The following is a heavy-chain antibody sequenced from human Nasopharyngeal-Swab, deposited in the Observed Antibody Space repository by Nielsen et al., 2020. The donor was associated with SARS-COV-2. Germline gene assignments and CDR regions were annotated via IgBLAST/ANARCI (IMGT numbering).Heavy chain of an antibody. CDR1: GFTFSSYW. Sequence: GGSLRLSCAASGFTFSSYWMSWVRQAPGKGLEWVANIKQDGSEKYYVDSVKGRFTISRDNAKNSLYLQMNSLRAEDTAVYYCVREREGERITIFGVVLKYPYFDYWGQGTLVTVSS. V-gene: IGHV3-7*01. CDR3: VREREGERITIFGVVLKYPYFDY. CDR2: IKQDGSEK. D-gene: IGHD3-3*01. J-gene: IGHJ4*02.